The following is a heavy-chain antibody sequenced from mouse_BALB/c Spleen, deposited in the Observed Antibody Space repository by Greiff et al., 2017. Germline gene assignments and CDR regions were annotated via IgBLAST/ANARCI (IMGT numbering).Heavy chain of an antibody. CDR3: ARTYRYDGGFDY. Sequence: EVHLVESGGGLVQPGGSRKLSCAASGFTFSSFGMHWVRQAPEKGLEWVAYISSGSSTIYYADTVKGRFTISRDNPKNTLFLQMTSLRSEDTAMYYCARTYRYDGGFDYWGQGTTLTVAS. J-gene: IGHJ2*01. CDR2: ISSGSSTI. D-gene: IGHD2-14*01. V-gene: IGHV5-17*02. CDR1: GFTFSSFG.